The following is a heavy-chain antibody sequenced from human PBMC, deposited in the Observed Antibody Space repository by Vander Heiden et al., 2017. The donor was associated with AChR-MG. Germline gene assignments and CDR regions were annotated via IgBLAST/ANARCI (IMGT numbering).Heavy chain of an antibody. CDR3: VKDLGQWLIDH. V-gene: IGHV3-23*04. Sequence: EVQLVESGGGLVQPRGSLRLSCDASGFTFFHYAMSWVRQAPGKGLEWLSAISDSGAHAYYADSVKGRFTISRDNSKNTVFLQMDSLRAEDTAVYYCVKDLGQWLIDHWGQGTLVTVSS. D-gene: IGHD6-19*01. J-gene: IGHJ4*02. CDR1: GFTFFHYA. CDR2: ISDSGAHA.